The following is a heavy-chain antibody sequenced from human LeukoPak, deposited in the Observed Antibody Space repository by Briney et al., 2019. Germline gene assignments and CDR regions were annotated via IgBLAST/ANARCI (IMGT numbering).Heavy chain of an antibody. Sequence: ASVKVSCKASGYTFSGYYIHWVRQAPGQGLEWMGWINPNSGATNYAQKFQGRVTPTTDTSISTGYMELSGLKFDDTAFYYCARMWHTSSSGYNWFDPWGQGTLVTVSS. CDR1: GYTFSGYY. D-gene: IGHD6-6*01. J-gene: IGHJ5*02. V-gene: IGHV1-2*02. CDR2: INPNSGAT. CDR3: ARMWHTSSSGYNWFDP.